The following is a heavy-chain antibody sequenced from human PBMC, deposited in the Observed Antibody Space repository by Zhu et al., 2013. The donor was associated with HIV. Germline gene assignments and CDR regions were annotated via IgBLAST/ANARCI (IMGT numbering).Heavy chain of an antibody. Sequence: QVHLEQSGPEVKKPGSSVKVSCKTSGGTFRTYAISWVRQAPGQRLEWMGGIIPILETPNYAQKFQGRITITADESTNTAYMQLSSLTSEDTAVYYCARRTPYTGTYNAWGQGNMVTVSS. J-gene: IGHJ5*02. V-gene: IGHV1-69*12. CDR1: GGTFRTYA. CDR3: ARRTPYTGTYNA. CDR2: IIPILETP. D-gene: IGHD1-26*01.